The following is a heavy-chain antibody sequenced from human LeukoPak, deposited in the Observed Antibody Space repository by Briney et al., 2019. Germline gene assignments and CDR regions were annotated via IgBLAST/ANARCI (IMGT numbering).Heavy chain of an antibody. D-gene: IGHD3-22*01. J-gene: IGHJ4*02. V-gene: IGHV3-30*18. CDR3: AKGEIPPVPSYYDSSGSPFDY. CDR1: GFTFSSYG. Sequence: GGSLRLSCAASGFTFSSYGMHWVRQAPGKGLEWVAVISYDGSNKYYADSVKGRFTISRDNSKNTLYLQMSSLRAEDTAVYYCAKGEIPPVPSYYDSSGSPFDYWGQGTLVTVSS. CDR2: ISYDGSNK.